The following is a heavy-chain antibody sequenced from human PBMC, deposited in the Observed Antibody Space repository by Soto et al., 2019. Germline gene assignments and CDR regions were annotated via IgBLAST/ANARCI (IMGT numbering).Heavy chain of an antibody. D-gene: IGHD3-9*01. J-gene: IGHJ4*02. CDR3: AREGEYYDILTGYYPDY. Sequence: QVQLVESGGGVVQPGRSLRLSCAASGFTFSSYAMHWVRQAPGKGLEWVAVILYDGSNKYYADSVKGRFTISRDNSKNTLYLQMNSLRAEDTAVYYCAREGEYYDILTGYYPDYWGQGTLVTVSS. CDR1: GFTFSSYA. CDR2: ILYDGSNK. V-gene: IGHV3-30-3*01.